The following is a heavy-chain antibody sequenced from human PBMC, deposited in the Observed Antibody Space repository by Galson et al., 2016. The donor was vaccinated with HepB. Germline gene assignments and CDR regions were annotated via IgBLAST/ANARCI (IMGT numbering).Heavy chain of an antibody. V-gene: IGHV3-33*01. CDR3: ARERGASTRYYFDY. CDR2: IWFDGSNK. D-gene: IGHD2-2*01. Sequence: SLRLSCAASGFSFSSYGMHWVRQAPGKGLEWVAVIWFDGSNKYYEDSVKGRLTISRDNSKNTLFLQMSSLRAEDTAVYYCARERGASTRYYFDYWGQGALVTVSS. CDR1: GFSFSSYG. J-gene: IGHJ4*02.